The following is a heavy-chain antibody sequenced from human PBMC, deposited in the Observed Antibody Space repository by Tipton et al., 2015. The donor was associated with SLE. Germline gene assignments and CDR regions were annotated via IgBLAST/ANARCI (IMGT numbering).Heavy chain of an antibody. Sequence: TLSLTCAVSGGSISSGSFYWSWARQPAGKGLEWIGCILTSGSTKYNPSLKSRVTISVDTSKNQFSLKLSSVTAADTAVYYCARDRDYFYDSSGFDYWGQGTLVTISS. J-gene: IGHJ4*02. CDR2: ILTSGST. CDR1: GGSISSGSFY. CDR3: ARDRDYFYDSSGFDY. V-gene: IGHV4-61*02. D-gene: IGHD3-22*01.